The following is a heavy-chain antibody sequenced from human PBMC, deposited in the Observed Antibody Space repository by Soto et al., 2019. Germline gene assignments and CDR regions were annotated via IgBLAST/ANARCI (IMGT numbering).Heavy chain of an antibody. V-gene: IGHV1-46*03. Sequence: ASVKVSCKASGYTFSDYYMHWVRQAPGQGLEWMGIINPSGGSTSYAQKFQGRVTMTRDTSTSTVYMELSSLRSEDTAVYYCARDGPIIAAAGSAFDIWGQGTMVTVSS. D-gene: IGHD6-13*01. J-gene: IGHJ3*02. CDR3: ARDGPIIAAAGSAFDI. CDR1: GYTFSDYY. CDR2: INPSGGST.